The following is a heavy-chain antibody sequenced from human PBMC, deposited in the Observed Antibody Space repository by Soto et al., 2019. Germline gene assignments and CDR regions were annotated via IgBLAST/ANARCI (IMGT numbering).Heavy chain of an antibody. J-gene: IGHJ4*02. V-gene: IGHV3-74*01. CDR2: IDGAGRST. Sequence: EVQLVESGGGLVQPGGSLRLSCAASGFTFSSYWMHWVRQPPGKGLVWVSRIDGAGRSTNYADSVKGRFTISRDNAKHTLYLQMNSLRAEDTAVYYCARVGSTSWYWGQGTLVTVSS. CDR1: GFTFSSYW. CDR3: ARVGSTSWY. D-gene: IGHD6-6*01.